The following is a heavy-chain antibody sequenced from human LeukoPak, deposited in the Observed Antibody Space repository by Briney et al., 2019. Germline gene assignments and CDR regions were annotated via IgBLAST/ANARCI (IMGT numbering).Heavy chain of an antibody. CDR2: INHSGST. Sequence: SETLSLTCAVYGGSFSGYYWSWIRQPPGKGLEWIGEINHSGSTNYNPSLTSRVTISVDTSKNQFSLKLSSVTAADTAVYYCARGRGVWWFDPWGQGTLVTVSS. CDR1: GGSFSGYY. J-gene: IGHJ5*02. V-gene: IGHV4-34*01. CDR3: ARGRGVWWFDP. D-gene: IGHD2-8*02.